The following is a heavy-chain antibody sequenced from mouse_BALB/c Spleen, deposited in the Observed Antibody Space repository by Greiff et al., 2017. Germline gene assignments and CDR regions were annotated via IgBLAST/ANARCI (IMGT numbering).Heavy chain of an antibody. V-gene: IGHV5-9-4*01. J-gene: IGHJ3*01. Sequence: EVKLVESGGGLVKPGGSLKLSCAASGFTFSSYAMSWVRQSPEKRLEWVAEISSGGSYTYYPDTVTGRFTISRDNAKNTLYLEMSSLRSEDTAMYYCARVYDGYHGGFAYWGQGTLVTVSA. CDR2: ISSGGSYT. CDR3: ARVYDGYHGGFAY. D-gene: IGHD2-3*01. CDR1: GFTFSSYA.